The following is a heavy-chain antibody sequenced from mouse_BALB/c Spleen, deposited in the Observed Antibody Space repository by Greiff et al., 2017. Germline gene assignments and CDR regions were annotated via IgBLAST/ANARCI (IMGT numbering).Heavy chain of an antibody. J-gene: IGHJ3*01. CDR1: GYTFTSYW. D-gene: IGHD2-4*01. V-gene: IGHV1-7*01. CDR2: INPSTGYT. Sequence: QVQLQQPGAELAKPGASVKMSCKASGYTFTSYWMHWVKQRPGQGLEWIGYINPSTGYTEYNQKFKDKATLTADKSSSTAYMQLSSLTSEDSAVYYCAREGLRRGFAYWGQGTLVTVSA. CDR3: AREGLRRGFAY.